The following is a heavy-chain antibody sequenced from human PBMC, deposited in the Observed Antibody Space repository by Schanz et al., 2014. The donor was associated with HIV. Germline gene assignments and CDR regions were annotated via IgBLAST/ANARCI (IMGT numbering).Heavy chain of an antibody. CDR3: ARDLSSVGSGWYGKWFDP. D-gene: IGHD6-19*01. CDR2: IIPIFGTR. CDR1: GGTFSTYS. J-gene: IGHJ5*02. Sequence: QVQLVQSGAEVKKPGSSVKVSCKASGGTFSTYSISWVRQAPGQGLEWMGGIIPIFGTRNYAHKFQGRVTMTADESTTTTYMEVRSLRSDDTAVYYCARDLSSVGSGWYGKWFDPWGQGTLVTVSS. V-gene: IGHV1-69*01.